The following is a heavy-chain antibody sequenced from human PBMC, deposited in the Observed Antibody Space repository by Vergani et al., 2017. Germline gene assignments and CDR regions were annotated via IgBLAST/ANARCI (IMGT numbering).Heavy chain of an antibody. CDR1: GFTFSSYG. D-gene: IGHD6-6*01. CDR2: ISYDGSNK. CDR3: AKAQPSIAARPSRYMDV. J-gene: IGHJ6*03. Sequence: QVQLVEFGGGVVQPGRSLRLSCAASGFTFSSYGMHWVRQAPGKGLEWVAIISYDGSNKYYADSVKGRFTISRDNSKNTLYLQMNSLRAEDTAVYYCAKAQPSIAARPSRYMDVWGKGTTVTVSS. V-gene: IGHV3-30*18.